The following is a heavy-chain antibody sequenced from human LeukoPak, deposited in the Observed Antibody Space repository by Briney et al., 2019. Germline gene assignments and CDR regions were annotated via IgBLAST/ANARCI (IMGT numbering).Heavy chain of an antibody. CDR1: GYTFTSYD. Sequence: GASVKVSCKASGYTFTSYDINWVRQATGQGLEWMGWISAYNGNTNYAQKLQGRVTMTTDTSTSTAYMELRSLRSDDTAVYYCARAFPAHLWFGELPTNYDAFDIWGQGTMVTVSS. CDR3: ARAFPAHLWFGELPTNYDAFDI. J-gene: IGHJ3*02. D-gene: IGHD3-10*01. V-gene: IGHV1-18*01. CDR2: ISAYNGNT.